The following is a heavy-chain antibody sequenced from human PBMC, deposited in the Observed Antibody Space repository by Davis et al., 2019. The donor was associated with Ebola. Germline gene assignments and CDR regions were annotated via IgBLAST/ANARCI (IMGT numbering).Heavy chain of an antibody. Sequence: SETLSLTCTVSGGSISSYYWSWIRQPPGKGLEWIGYIYFSGRTYYNPSLNSRVTISVDTSKNQFSLKLSSVTAADTAVYYCARRGYSYGIFDYWGQGTLVTVSS. V-gene: IGHV4-59*08. CDR1: GGSISSYY. D-gene: IGHD5-18*01. CDR2: IYFSGRT. J-gene: IGHJ4*02. CDR3: ARRGYSYGIFDY.